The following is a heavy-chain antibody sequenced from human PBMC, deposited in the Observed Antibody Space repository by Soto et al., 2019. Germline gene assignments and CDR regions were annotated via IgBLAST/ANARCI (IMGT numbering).Heavy chain of an antibody. CDR1: GGTFSSYT. D-gene: IGHD6-13*01. CDR3: ARGEIAAAGPAIDY. V-gene: IGHV1-69*02. CDR2: INPILGIA. Sequence: QVQLVQSGAEVKKPGSSVKVSCKASGGTFSSYTISWVRQAPGQGLEWMGRINPILGIANYAQKFQGRVTITADKSTSTAYMELSSLRSEDTAVYYCARGEIAAAGPAIDYWGQGTLVTVSS. J-gene: IGHJ4*02.